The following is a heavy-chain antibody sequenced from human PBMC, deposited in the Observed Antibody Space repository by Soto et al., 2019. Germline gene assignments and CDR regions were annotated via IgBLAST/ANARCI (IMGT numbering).Heavy chain of an antibody. D-gene: IGHD2-2*02. V-gene: IGHV4-34*01. Sequence: QVQLQQWGAGLLKPSETLSLTCAVYGGSFSGYYWSWIRQPPGKGLEWIGEINHSGSTNYNPSLKSRVTISVDTSKNQFSLKLSSVTAADTAVYYCASRGWGYCGSTSCYTAIGNYYGMDVWGQGTTVTVSS. CDR3: ASRGWGYCGSTSCYTAIGNYYGMDV. J-gene: IGHJ6*02. CDR2: INHSGST. CDR1: GGSFSGYY.